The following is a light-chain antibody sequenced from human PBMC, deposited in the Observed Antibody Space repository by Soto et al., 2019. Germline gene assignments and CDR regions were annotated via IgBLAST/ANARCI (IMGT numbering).Light chain of an antibody. CDR2: DVS. Sequence: QSALTQPASVSGSPGQSITISCTGTSNDVGGYNYVSWYQQYPGKAPKLMIYDVSNRPSGVSNRFSGSKSGNTASMTISGPQAEDEADYYCSSYTSSSYTSSSTLYFFGTGTKLTDL. CDR1: SNDVGGYNY. J-gene: IGLJ1*01. V-gene: IGLV2-14*01. CDR3: SSYTSSSYTSSSTLYF.